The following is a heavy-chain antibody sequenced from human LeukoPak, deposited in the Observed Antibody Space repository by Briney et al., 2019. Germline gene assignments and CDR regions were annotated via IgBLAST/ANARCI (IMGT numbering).Heavy chain of an antibody. CDR1: GFTFSNYA. D-gene: IGHD6-19*01. CDR2: NSGSGSNT. CDR3: AQDSGYNSGWFVS. V-gene: IGHV3-23*01. J-gene: IGHJ5*01. Sequence: PGGSLRLSCAASGFTFSNYAMSWVRQAPGKGLEWVSTNSGSGSNTNYADSVKGRFTISRDNSRTPLYLQMNGLRAEDTAVYYCAQDSGYNSGWFVSRGQGTLVTVSS.